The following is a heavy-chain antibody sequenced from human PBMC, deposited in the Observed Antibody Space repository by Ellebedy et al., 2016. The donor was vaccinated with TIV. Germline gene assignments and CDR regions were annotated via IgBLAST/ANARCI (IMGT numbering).Heavy chain of an antibody. CDR3: ARESDSRAFDY. Sequence: GESLKISCAASGFTVSTNYMSYVRQAPGKGLEWVSVIDSGGATYYADSVKGRFNISRDNSQNTLYLQMNSLRAEDTAVYYCARESDSRAFDYWGQGTLVTVSS. CDR1: GFTVSTNY. CDR2: IDSGGAT. V-gene: IGHV3-66*01. D-gene: IGHD6-13*01. J-gene: IGHJ4*02.